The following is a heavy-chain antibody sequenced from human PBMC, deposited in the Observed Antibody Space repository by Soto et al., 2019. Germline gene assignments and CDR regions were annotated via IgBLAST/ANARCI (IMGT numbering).Heavy chain of an antibody. J-gene: IGHJ3*02. CDR2: IYPGDSDT. CDR3: ARPPPHYYDSSGSETAFDI. CDR1: GYSFTIYC. V-gene: IGHV5-51*01. Sequence: GESLKISCNCSGYSFTIYCIGLVLQMPGKGLDWMGIIYPGDSDTRYSPSFQGQVTISADKSISTAYLQWSSLKASDTAMYYCARPPPHYYDSSGSETAFDIWGQGTMVTVSS. D-gene: IGHD3-22*01.